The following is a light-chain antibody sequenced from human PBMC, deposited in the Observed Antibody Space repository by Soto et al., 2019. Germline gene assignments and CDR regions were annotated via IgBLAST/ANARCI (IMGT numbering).Light chain of an antibody. J-gene: IGLJ3*02. V-gene: IGLV4-69*01. CDR1: SGHSSSA. Sequence: QPVVTQSPSASASLGASVKLTCTLSSGHSSSAIAWHQQRPEKGPRFLMRLNSDGSHSKGDGIPDRFSGSSSGAERYLTISRLQSEDEADYYCQTWGAGIRVFGGGTKLTVL. CDR3: QTWGAGIRV. CDR2: LNSDGSH.